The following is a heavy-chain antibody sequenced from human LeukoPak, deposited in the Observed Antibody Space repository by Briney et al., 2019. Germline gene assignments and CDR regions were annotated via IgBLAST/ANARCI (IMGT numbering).Heavy chain of an antibody. D-gene: IGHD5-18*01. V-gene: IGHV4-61*01. CDR3: ARKGSGYSFNV. CDR2: MYYSGST. J-gene: IGHJ6*04. Sequence: SETLSLTCTVSGYSISSGHYWGWIRQPPGKGLEWIGYMYYSGSTNYNPSLKSRVTISVDTSKNQFSLKLSSVTAADTAVYYCARKGSGYSFNVWGKGTTVTVSS. CDR1: GYSISSGHY.